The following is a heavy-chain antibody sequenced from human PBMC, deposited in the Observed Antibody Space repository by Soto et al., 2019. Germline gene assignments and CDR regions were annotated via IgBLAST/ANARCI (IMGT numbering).Heavy chain of an antibody. J-gene: IGHJ4*02. CDR2: ISWDAGST. D-gene: IGHD2-2*01. CDR1: GFTFDDYA. Sequence: GGSLRLSCTASGFTFDDYARHWVRQAPGKGLAWVSLISWDAGSTFYADSVKGRFTISRDNSKNTLYLQMNSLRAEDAAVYSCAKAGYCVSTSCYFPFDYWGQGTLVTVSS. CDR3: AKAGYCVSTSCYFPFDY. V-gene: IGHV3-43D*04.